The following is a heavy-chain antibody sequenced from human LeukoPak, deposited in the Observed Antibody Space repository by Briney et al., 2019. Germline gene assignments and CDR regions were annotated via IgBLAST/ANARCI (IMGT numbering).Heavy chain of an antibody. CDR1: GGSFSGYY. CDR3: ARRLTIFVGFMDV. J-gene: IGHJ6*03. V-gene: IGHV4-34*01. CDR2: INHSGST. Sequence: SETLSLICAVYGGSFSGYYWSWIRQPPGKGLEGIGEINHSGSTNYNPSLKSRVTISVDTSKNQFSLKLSSVTAADTAVYYCARRLTIFVGFMDVWGKGTTVTVSS. D-gene: IGHD3-3*01.